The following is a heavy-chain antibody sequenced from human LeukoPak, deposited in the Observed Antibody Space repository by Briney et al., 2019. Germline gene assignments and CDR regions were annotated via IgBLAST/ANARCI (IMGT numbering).Heavy chain of an antibody. D-gene: IGHD3-22*01. Sequence: GGSLRLSCAASGFTFSDYGMSWVRQAPGKGLEWISGINWNGGRTGYADSMKGRFIISRDNAKNSLYLQVNSLRAEDTALYYCARNFGGGDSSGPYYWGQGTLVTASS. V-gene: IGHV3-20*04. J-gene: IGHJ4*02. CDR1: GFTFSDYG. CDR2: INWNGGRT. CDR3: ARNFGGGDSSGPYY.